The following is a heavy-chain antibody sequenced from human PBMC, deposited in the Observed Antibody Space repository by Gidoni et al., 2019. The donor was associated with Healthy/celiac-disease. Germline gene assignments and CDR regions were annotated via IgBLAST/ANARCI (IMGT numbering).Heavy chain of an antibody. J-gene: IGHJ6*02. CDR1: GGSVSSGSYY. D-gene: IGHD3-16*02. Sequence: QVQLQESGPGLVKPSETLSLTCTVSGGSVSSGSYYWSWIRQPPGKGLEWIGYIYYSGSTNYNPSLKSRVTISVDTSKNQFSLKLSSVTAADTAVYYCARVIYTLYYGMDVWGQGTTVTVSS. CDR2: IYYSGST. V-gene: IGHV4-61*01. CDR3: ARVIYTLYYGMDV.